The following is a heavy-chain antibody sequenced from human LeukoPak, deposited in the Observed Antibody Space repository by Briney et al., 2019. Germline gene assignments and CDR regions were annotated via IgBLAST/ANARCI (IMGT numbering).Heavy chain of an antibody. CDR1: GFTFSSYG. J-gene: IGHJ6*02. V-gene: IGHV3-33*01. Sequence: PGRSLRLSCAASGFTFSSYGMHWVRQALGKGLEWVAVIWYDGSNKYYADSVKGRFTISRDNSKNTLYLQMNSLRAEDTAVYYCARDGWFGESHNYYYYGMDVWGQGTTVTVSS. CDR3: ARDGWFGESHNYYYYGMDV. CDR2: IWYDGSNK. D-gene: IGHD3-10*01.